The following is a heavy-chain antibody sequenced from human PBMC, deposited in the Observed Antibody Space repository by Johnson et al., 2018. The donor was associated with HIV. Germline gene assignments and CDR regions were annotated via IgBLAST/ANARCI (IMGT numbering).Heavy chain of an antibody. V-gene: IGHV3-30*03. CDR3: AREGNYYDSSSHVFDI. J-gene: IGHJ3*02. CDR2: ISYDGSNK. D-gene: IGHD3-22*01. CDR1: GFTFDDYG. Sequence: QVQLVESGGGVVRPGGSLRLSCAASGFTFDDYGMSWVRQAPGKGLEWVAVISYDGSNKYYADSVRGRFTISRDKSRNTLYLQMNSLRAEDTAVHYCAREGNYYDSSSHVFDIWGQGTMVTVSS.